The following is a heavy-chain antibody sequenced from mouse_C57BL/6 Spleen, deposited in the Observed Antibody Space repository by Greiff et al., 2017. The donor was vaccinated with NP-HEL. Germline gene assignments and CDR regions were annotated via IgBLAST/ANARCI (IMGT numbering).Heavy chain of an antibody. J-gene: IGHJ4*01. Sequence: DVQLVESGGGLVKPGGSLKLSCAASGFTFSSYAMSWVRQTPEKRLEWVATISDGGSYTYYPDNVKGRFTISRDNAKNNLYLQMRHLKSEDTAMYYCARYRQITTVVAKAMDYWGQGTSVTVSS. CDR2: ISDGGSYT. D-gene: IGHD1-1*01. CDR3: ARYRQITTVVAKAMDY. CDR1: GFTFSSYA. V-gene: IGHV5-4*01.